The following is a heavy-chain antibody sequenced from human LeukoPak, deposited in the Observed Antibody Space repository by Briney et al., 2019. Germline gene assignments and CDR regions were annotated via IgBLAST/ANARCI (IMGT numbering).Heavy chain of an antibody. CDR1: GFTFSSYA. J-gene: IGHJ5*02. Sequence: GGSLRLSCAASGFTFSSYAMSWVRQAPGKGLEWVANVKQDGSDKYYVDSVKGRFTISRDNAKNSLYLQMNSLRAEDTAVYYCARGYGDYANWFDPWGQGTLVTVSS. CDR3: ARGYGDYANWFDP. V-gene: IGHV3-7*04. CDR2: VKQDGSDK. D-gene: IGHD4-17*01.